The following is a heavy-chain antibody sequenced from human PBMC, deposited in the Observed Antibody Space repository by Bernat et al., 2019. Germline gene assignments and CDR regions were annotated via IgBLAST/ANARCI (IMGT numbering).Heavy chain of an antibody. D-gene: IGHD1-7*01. J-gene: IGHJ4*02. V-gene: IGHV3-30*04. Sequence: QVQLVESGGGVVQPGRSLRLSCAASGFTFSSYAMHWVRQAPGRGLEWVAFISYDGSNKYYADSVKGRFTISRNNSKNTLYLQMNTLRPEDTAVYYCASRTWELPIYWGQGTLVTVSS. CDR3: ASRTWELPIY. CDR2: ISYDGSNK. CDR1: GFTFSSYA.